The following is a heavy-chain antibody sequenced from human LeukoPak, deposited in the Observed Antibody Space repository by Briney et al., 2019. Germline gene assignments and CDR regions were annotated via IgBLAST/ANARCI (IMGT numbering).Heavy chain of an antibody. J-gene: IGHJ4*02. V-gene: IGHV3-74*01. CDR2: INPSGSFT. CDR1: GFTFSSNW. CDR3: ARDMIRGVVNN. Sequence: PGGSLRLSCAASGFTFSSNWMHWVRQVPGKVLVWVSLINPSGSFTTYADSVKGRFTISRDNAKNRLYMQMNSLRVEDTAVYYCARDMIRGVVNNWGQGALVTVSS. D-gene: IGHD3-10*01.